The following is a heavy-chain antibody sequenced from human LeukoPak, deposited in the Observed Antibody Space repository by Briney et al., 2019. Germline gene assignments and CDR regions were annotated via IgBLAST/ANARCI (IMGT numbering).Heavy chain of an antibody. D-gene: IGHD3-10*01. Sequence: GASVKVSCKASGGTFNSYAISWVRQAPGQGLEWMGGIIPIFGSTNYAQKFQGRVTINADKSTSTVYIELSSLRSEDTAVYYCARTRFPYYRLSVADYYHMDVWGKGTTVTVSS. CDR2: IIPIFGST. V-gene: IGHV1-69*06. J-gene: IGHJ6*03. CDR3: ARTRFPYYRLSVADYYHMDV. CDR1: GGTFNSYA.